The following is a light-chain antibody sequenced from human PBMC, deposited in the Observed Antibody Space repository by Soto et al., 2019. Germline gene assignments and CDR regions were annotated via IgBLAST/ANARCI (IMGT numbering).Light chain of an antibody. CDR2: AAS. CDR3: QQLNSYPIT. CDR1: QGLSSD. V-gene: IGKV1-9*01. Sequence: DIQLTPSPSFLSASVGDRVTITCRASQGLSSDLAWYQQKPGKAPKLLIYAASTLQSGVPSRFSGSGSGTEFTLTISSLQPEDFATCYCQQLNSYPITFGQGTRLEIK. J-gene: IGKJ5*01.